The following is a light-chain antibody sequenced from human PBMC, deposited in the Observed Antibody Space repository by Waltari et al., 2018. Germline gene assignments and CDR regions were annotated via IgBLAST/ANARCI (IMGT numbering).Light chain of an antibody. CDR1: QSLFDSDDGHTY. J-gene: IGKJ3*01. CDR2: EVS. V-gene: IGKV2-40*01. CDR3: MQGIEYPFT. Sequence: DILMTQTPLSLPVSPGAPASISCRSSQSLFDSDDGHTYLDWYLQKPGLSPQLLIYEVSKRASGVPDRFSGSGSDTDFTLKISRVEAEDVGFYYCMQGIEYPFTFGPGTRLDI.